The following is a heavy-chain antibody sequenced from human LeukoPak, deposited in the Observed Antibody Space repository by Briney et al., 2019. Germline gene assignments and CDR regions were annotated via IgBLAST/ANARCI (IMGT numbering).Heavy chain of an antibody. V-gene: IGHV4-59*01. J-gene: IGHJ4*02. Sequence: SETLSLTCTVSGGSISNYYWSWIRQPPGKGLEWIAYIYYSGSTNHNSSLKSRVTISVDTSKNQFSLKLSSVTAADTAVYYCARAGQFMAARPITFDYWGQGTLVTVSS. D-gene: IGHD6-6*01. CDR2: IYYSGST. CDR3: ARAGQFMAARPITFDY. CDR1: GGSISNYY.